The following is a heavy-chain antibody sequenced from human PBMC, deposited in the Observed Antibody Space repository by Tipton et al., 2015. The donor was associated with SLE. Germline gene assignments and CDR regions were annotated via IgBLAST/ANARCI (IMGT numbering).Heavy chain of an antibody. D-gene: IGHD1-14*01. V-gene: IGHV4-39*07. J-gene: IGHJ4*02. CDR1: GGSISSNTYY. Sequence: TLSLTCTVSGGSISSNTYYWGWIRQPPGKGLEWIGSVHYSGSTYYNPSLKSRVTISVDTSKNQFSLKLSSVTAADTAVYYCASRLKWGQGTLVTVSS. CDR3: ASRLK. CDR2: VHYSGST.